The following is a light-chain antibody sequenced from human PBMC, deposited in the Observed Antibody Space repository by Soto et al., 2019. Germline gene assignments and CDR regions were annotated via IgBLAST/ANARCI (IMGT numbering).Light chain of an antibody. CDR1: QSVSSSY. CDR3: QQYGSSPPYT. V-gene: IGKV3-20*01. CDR2: GAS. J-gene: IGKJ2*01. Sequence: EMVLTQSPGTLSLSPGERATLSCSASQSVSSSYLAWYQQKPGQAPRLLIYGASSRATGIPDRFSGSGSGTDFTLTIIILEPEDFAVYYCQQYGSSPPYTFGQGPKLEIK.